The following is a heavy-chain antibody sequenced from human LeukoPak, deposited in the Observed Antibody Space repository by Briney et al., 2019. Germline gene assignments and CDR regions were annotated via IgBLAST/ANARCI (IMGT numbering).Heavy chain of an antibody. CDR1: GFTFSTCE. CDR2: ISTSGITM. CDR3: ARAGPGCGGFLFDY. J-gene: IGHJ4*02. D-gene: IGHD3-16*01. Sequence: PGGSLRLSCTASGFTFSTCEMHCVRQAPGKGLEWVSYISTSGITMYYADSVKGRFTSSRDNAQNSLYLQMNSLRAEDTAVYYSARAGPGCGGFLFDYWGQGTLVTVSS. V-gene: IGHV3-48*03.